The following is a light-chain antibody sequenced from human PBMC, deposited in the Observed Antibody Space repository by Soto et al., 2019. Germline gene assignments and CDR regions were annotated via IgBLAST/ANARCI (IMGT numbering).Light chain of an antibody. J-gene: IGLJ1*01. CDR3: TSYTSSSTLYV. Sequence: QSALTQPASVSGSPGQSITISCTGTSSDVGGYNYVSWYQQHPGKAPKLMIYDVRNRASGASTRFSGSKSGNTASLTISGLQAEDEADYYCTSYTSSSTLYVFGTGTKLTVL. V-gene: IGLV2-14*01. CDR1: SSDVGGYNY. CDR2: DVR.